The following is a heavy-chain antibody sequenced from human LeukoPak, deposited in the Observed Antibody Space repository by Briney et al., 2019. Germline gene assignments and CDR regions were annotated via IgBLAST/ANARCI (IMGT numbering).Heavy chain of an antibody. CDR2: IYPGDSDT. CDR1: GYSFTSYW. V-gene: IGHV5-51*01. Sequence: GESLKISCKGSGYSFTSYWIGWVRQMPGKGLEWMGIIYPGDSDTRYSPSFQGQVTISADKSISTAYLQWSSLKASDTAMYYCAISAAATLSELKFDPWGQGTLVTVSS. J-gene: IGHJ5*02. D-gene: IGHD6-13*01. CDR3: AISAAATLSELKFDP.